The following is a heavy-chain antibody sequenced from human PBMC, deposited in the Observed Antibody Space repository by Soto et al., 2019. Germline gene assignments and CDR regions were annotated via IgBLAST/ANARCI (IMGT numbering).Heavy chain of an antibody. Sequence: GGSLRLSCAASGFTFSSCGMHWVRQAPGKGLEWVAVISYDGSNKYYADSVKGRFTISRDNSKNTLYLQMNSLRAEDTAVYYCAKDQQYDSSGYYDYWGQGTLVTVSS. CDR3: AKDQQYDSSGYYDY. CDR1: GFTFSSCG. CDR2: ISYDGSNK. D-gene: IGHD3-22*01. V-gene: IGHV3-30*18. J-gene: IGHJ4*02.